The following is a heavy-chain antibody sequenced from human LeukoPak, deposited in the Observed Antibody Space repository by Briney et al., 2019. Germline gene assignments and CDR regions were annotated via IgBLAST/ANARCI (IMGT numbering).Heavy chain of an antibody. D-gene: IGHD1-26*01. CDR3: AKDRSIGTYYTFDH. Sequence: GGSLRLSCAVSGFTFSNYWMSWVRQAPGKGLEWVATISGSGVMTYYADSVKGRFTVSGDNSKNTLYLQMSSLTAADTAAYYCAKDRSIGTYYTFDHWGQGTLVTVSA. J-gene: IGHJ4*02. CDR1: GFTFSNYW. V-gene: IGHV3-23*01. CDR2: ISGSGVMT.